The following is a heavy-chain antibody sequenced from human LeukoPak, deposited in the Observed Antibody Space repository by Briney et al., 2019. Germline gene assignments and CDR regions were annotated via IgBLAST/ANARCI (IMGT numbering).Heavy chain of an antibody. CDR1: GGTFSSYA. Sequence: ASVKVSCKASGGTFSSYAISWVRQAPGQGLEWMGGIIPIFGTANYAQKFQGRVTITADESTSTAYMELSSLRSEDTAVYYCARAVRYWSGYYLHYYYYYMDVWGKGTTVTVSS. V-gene: IGHV1-69*13. CDR2: IIPIFGTA. D-gene: IGHD3-3*01. J-gene: IGHJ6*03. CDR3: ARAVRYWSGYYLHYYYYYMDV.